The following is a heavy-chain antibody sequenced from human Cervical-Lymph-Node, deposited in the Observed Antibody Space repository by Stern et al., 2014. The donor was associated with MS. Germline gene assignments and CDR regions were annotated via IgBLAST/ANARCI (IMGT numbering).Heavy chain of an antibody. V-gene: IGHV4-4*02. Sequence: QVQLQESGPGLVKPSGTLSLTCAVSGDFFSNWWSRVRQPPGKGLEWIGEIYHTGTTSYNPSLKSRVTMSVDKSKNQFSLNLSSVTAADTAVYYCSRNGNLCLDYWGQGALVTVSS. CDR1: GDFFSNW. D-gene: IGHD1-14*01. J-gene: IGHJ4*02. CDR3: SRNGNLCLDY. CDR2: IYHTGTT.